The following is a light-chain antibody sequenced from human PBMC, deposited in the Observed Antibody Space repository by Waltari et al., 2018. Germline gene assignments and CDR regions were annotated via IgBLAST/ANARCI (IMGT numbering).Light chain of an antibody. CDR2: DSS. CDR1: QSVSSY. CDR3: QLRTNWPSYT. Sequence: EIVLTQSPATLSFSPGERATLSCRASQSVSSYLAWYKQKPGQAPRLLIYDSSTRPTGIPARFSGSWSGTDFTLTISSLEPEDFAVYYCQLRTNWPSYTFGRGTKLEIK. J-gene: IGKJ2*01. V-gene: IGKV3-11*01.